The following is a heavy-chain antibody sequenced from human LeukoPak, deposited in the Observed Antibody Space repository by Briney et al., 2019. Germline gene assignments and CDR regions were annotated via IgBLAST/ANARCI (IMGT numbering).Heavy chain of an antibody. CDR3: ARDLSVDTAMVNYY. J-gene: IGHJ4*02. V-gene: IGHV1-69*04. D-gene: IGHD5-18*01. CDR2: IIPILGIA. CDR1: GGTFSSYA. Sequence: SVKVSCKASGGTFSSYAISWVRQAPGQGLEWMGRIIPILGIANYAQKFQGRVTMTTDTSTSTAYMELRSLRSDDTAVYYCARDLSVDTAMVNYYWGQGTLVTVSS.